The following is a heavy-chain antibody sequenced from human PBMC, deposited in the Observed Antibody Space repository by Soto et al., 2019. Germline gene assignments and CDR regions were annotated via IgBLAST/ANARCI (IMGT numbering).Heavy chain of an antibody. CDR3: ARGGVVPGIAVGWFDT. V-gene: IGHV1-18*01. CDR1: GYTFTNYG. D-gene: IGHD2-21*02. Sequence: ASAKVSCKATGYTFTNYGISWVRQAPGQGRERMGWISAYNGNTNYAQKLQGRVTMTTDTSTSTAYMELRSLTSDDTAVYYCARGGVVPGIAVGWFDTWGKGTLVTVSP. CDR2: ISAYNGNT. J-gene: IGHJ5*02.